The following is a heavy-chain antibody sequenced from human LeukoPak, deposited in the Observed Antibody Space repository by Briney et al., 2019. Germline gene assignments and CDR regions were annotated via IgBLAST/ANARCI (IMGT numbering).Heavy chain of an antibody. CDR3: ARAYSSGTYLVDY. D-gene: IGHD3-16*02. Sequence: GASVKVSCKVSGYTLTELSMHWVRQAPGKGLEWMGGFDPEDGETIYAQKFQGRVTMTTDTSTSTAYMELRSLRSDDTAVYYCARAYSSGTYLVDYWGQGTLVTVSS. CDR2: FDPEDGET. J-gene: IGHJ4*02. CDR1: GYTLTELS. V-gene: IGHV1-24*01.